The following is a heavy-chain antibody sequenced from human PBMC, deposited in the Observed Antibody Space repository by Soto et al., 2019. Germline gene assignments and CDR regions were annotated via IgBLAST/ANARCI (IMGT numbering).Heavy chain of an antibody. J-gene: IGHJ1*01. V-gene: IGHV3-33*01. D-gene: IGHD2-21*02. Sequence: GGSLRLSCAASGVTFSSYGMHWVRQAPGKGLEWVAVIWYDGSNKYYADSVKGRFTISRDNSKNTLYLQMNSLRAEDTAVYYCASDFLAYCGGDCYPQDAEYFQHWGQGTLVTVSS. CDR1: GVTFSSYG. CDR3: ASDFLAYCGGDCYPQDAEYFQH. CDR2: IWYDGSNK.